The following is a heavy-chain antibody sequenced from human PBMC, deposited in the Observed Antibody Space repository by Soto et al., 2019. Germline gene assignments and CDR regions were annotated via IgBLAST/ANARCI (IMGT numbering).Heavy chain of an antibody. V-gene: IGHV4-39*01. Sequence: PSETLSLTCTVSGGAINSTVYYWGWIRQPPGKGLEWIGSSNYGGPTYYSPSLQSRVTISLDTAKNLFSHDLRSVTAADSAVYDCARHGAYSTSVYYYYGMDVWGHVTAVTVSS. CDR2: SNYGGPT. CDR3: ARHGAYSTSVYYYYGMDV. CDR1: GGAINSTVYY. J-gene: IGHJ6*02. D-gene: IGHD6-13*01.